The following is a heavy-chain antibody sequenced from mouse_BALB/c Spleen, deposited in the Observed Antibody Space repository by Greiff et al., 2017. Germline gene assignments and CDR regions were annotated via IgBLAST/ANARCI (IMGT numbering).Heavy chain of an antibody. CDR3: ARGGRVYYAMDY. J-gene: IGHJ4*01. V-gene: IGHV2-2*02. CDR1: GFSLTSYG. D-gene: IGHD3-3*01. CDR2: IWSGGST. Sequence: QVQLQQSGPGLVQPSQSLSITCTVSGFSLTSYGVHWVRQSPGKGLEWLGVIWSGGSTDYKAAFISRLSSSKDNSKSQVFFKMNSLQANDTAIYYCARGGRVYYAMDYWGQGTSVTVSS.